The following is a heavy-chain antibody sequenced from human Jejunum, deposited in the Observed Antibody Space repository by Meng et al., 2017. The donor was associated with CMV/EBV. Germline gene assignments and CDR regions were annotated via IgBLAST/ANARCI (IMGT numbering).Heavy chain of an antibody. CDR1: FRGCW. J-gene: IGHJ5*02. D-gene: IGHD2/OR15-2a*01. Sequence: FRGCWMTWVRQPPGRGLEWVANIKHDGNEKNYVDSVKGRFTISRDNAKNSVSLHMSSLRAEDTAVYYCARPQVTFYHVSAKSAYDLWGQGTLVTVSS. V-gene: IGHV3-7*01. CDR2: IKHDGNEK. CDR3: ARPQVTFYHVSAKSAYDL.